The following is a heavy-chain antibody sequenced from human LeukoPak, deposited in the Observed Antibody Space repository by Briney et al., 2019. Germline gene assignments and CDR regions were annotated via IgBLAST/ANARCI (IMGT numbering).Heavy chain of an antibody. CDR2: ISGSGGRT. Sequence: PGRSLRLSCAASGFTFSSYAMSWVRQAPGKGLEWVSAISGSGGRTYYADSVKGRFTISRDNSKNTLYLQMNSLRAEDTAVYYCASTRGYSGYGVFDYWGQGTLVTVSS. D-gene: IGHD5-12*01. CDR3: ASTRGYSGYGVFDY. J-gene: IGHJ4*02. CDR1: GFTFSSYA. V-gene: IGHV3-23*01.